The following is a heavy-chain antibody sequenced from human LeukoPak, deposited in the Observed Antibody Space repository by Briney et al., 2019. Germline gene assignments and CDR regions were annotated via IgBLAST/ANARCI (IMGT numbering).Heavy chain of an antibody. CDR1: GFSFSSSG. CDR2: IKPDGSEK. D-gene: IGHD1-26*01. CDR3: ARRGAYFEY. V-gene: IGHV3-7*01. J-gene: IGHJ4*02. Sequence: GGSLRLSCAASGFSFSSSGMHWVRQAPGKGPEWVANIKPDGSEKYYMDSVKGRFTISRDNAKNSLYLQMNGLRAEDTAVYYCARRGAYFEYWGQGTLVTVSS.